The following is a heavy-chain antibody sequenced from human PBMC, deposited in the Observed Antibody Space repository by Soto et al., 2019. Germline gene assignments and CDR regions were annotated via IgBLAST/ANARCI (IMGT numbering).Heavy chain of an antibody. V-gene: IGHV2-5*02. CDR3: AYRPPPYSGAFDI. CDR1: GFSLRTTGVG. D-gene: IGHD1-26*01. Sequence: SGPTLVNPTQALTLTCTFSGFSLRTTGVGVGWIRQPPGKALEWLALLYWDDDNRYNPSLKSRLTLTKDTSKSQVVLTLTNMDPVYSATYYCAYRPPPYSGAFDIWGQGTMVTV. CDR2: LYWDDDN. J-gene: IGHJ3*02.